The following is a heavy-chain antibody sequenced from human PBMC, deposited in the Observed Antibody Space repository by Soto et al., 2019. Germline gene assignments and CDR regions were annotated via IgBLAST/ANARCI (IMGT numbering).Heavy chain of an antibody. J-gene: IGHJ4*02. Sequence: HVQLVQSGAEMKKPGSSVKVSCKASGGTFTNYPIAWVRLAPGQGLEWMGGDIPNFSIMKYAQKFQDRVTFSADDSTSTAYMELSSLTSEDTAVYYCARGRTIFGVINFDTWGQGTLVTVSS. CDR1: GGTFTNYP. D-gene: IGHD3-3*01. V-gene: IGHV1-69*01. CDR2: DIPNFSIM. CDR3: ARGRTIFGVINFDT.